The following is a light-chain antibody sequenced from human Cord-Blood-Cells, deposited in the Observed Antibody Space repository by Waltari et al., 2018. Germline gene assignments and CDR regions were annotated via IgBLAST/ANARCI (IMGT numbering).Light chain of an antibody. J-gene: IGKJ2*01. Sequence: DIQMTQSPSSLSASVGDRVTITCRASQSISSYLNWYQQKPGKAPKLLIYAASSLQSGVPSRFSGSASGTDFTLTISSLQPEDFATYYCQQSYSTPYTFGQVTKLEIK. CDR1: QSISSY. CDR3: QQSYSTPYT. CDR2: AAS. V-gene: IGKV1-39*01.